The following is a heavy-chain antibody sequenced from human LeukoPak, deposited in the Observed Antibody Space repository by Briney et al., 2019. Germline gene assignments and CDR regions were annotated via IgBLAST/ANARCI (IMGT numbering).Heavy chain of an antibody. Sequence: ASVKVSCKASGYTFTSYGISWVRQAPGQGLEWMGWISAYNGITNYAQKLQGRVTMTTDTSTSTAYMELRSLRSDDTAVYYCASGPQPPYYYDSSGYYPYDYWGQGTLVTVSS. CDR2: ISAYNGIT. D-gene: IGHD3-22*01. CDR3: ASGPQPPYYYDSSGYYPYDY. CDR1: GYTFTSYG. V-gene: IGHV1-18*01. J-gene: IGHJ4*02.